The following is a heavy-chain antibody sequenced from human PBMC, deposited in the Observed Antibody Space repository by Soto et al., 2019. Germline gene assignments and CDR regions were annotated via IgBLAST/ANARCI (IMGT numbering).Heavy chain of an antibody. Sequence: GGSLRLSSEDSGLTFSSYAMIWVRRAPGKGLEGVSAISVSGGRTYYAASVKGRFTISKDNSKNTLYLQMNSLRAEETAVYCCAKDLRMYYDFWSGYPWESYYYYGMDVWGQGTTVTVSS. CDR1: GLTFSSYA. CDR3: AKDLRMYYDFWSGYPWESYYYYGMDV. D-gene: IGHD3-3*01. CDR2: ISVSGGRT. J-gene: IGHJ6*02. V-gene: IGHV3-23*01.